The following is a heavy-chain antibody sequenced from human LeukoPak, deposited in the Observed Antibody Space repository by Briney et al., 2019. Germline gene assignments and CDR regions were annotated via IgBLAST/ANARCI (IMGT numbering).Heavy chain of an antibody. CDR1: GFTFSSYA. CDR3: AKAMVRGDLEYFDY. CDR2: ISGSGGST. Sequence: GGSLRLSCAASGFTFSSYAMSWVRQAPGKGLEWASAISGSGGSTYYADSVKGRFTISRHNSKNTLSMQMNSLRAEDTAVYYCAKAMVRGDLEYFDYWGQGTLVTVSS. V-gene: IGHV3-23*01. J-gene: IGHJ4*02. D-gene: IGHD3-10*01.